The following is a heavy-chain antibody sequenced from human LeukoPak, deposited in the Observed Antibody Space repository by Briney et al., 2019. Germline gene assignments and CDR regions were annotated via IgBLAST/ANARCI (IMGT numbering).Heavy chain of an antibody. CDR1: GYTFTSYG. CDR3: ARGEYCSGGSCGFYYYMDV. V-gene: IGHV1-2*02. CDR2: INPNSGGT. J-gene: IGHJ6*03. D-gene: IGHD2-15*01. Sequence: GASVKVSCKASGYTFTSYGISWVRQAPGQGLEWMGWINPNSGGTNYAQKFQGRVTMTRDTSISTAYMELSRLRSDDTAVYYCARGEYCSGGSCGFYYYMDVWGKGTTVTVSS.